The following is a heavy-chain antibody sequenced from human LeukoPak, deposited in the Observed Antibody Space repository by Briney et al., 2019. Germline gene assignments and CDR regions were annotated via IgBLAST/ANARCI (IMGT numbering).Heavy chain of an antibody. CDR1: GGSISSGSYY. D-gene: IGHD4-17*01. CDR3: ARREHGVFSPFDY. CDR2: IYTSGST. Sequence: PSETLSLTCTVSGGSISSGSYYWSWIRQPAGKGLEWIGRIYTSGSTNYNPSLKSRVTISVDTSKNQFSLKLSSVTAADTAVYYCARREHGVFSPFDYWGQGTLVTVSS. J-gene: IGHJ4*02. V-gene: IGHV4-61*02.